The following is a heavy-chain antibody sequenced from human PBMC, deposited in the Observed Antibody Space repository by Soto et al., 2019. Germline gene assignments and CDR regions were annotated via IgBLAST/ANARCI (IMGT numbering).Heavy chain of an antibody. J-gene: IGHJ6*02. Sequence: QVQLVQSGAEVKKPGASVKVSCKASGYTFTSYGISWVRQAPGQGLEWMGWISAYNGNTNYAQKLQGRVTMTTDTFTSTGXMELRSLRSDDTAVYYCARGVAVAADLTYYYGMDVWGQGTTVTVSS. CDR2: ISAYNGNT. V-gene: IGHV1-18*01. D-gene: IGHD6-19*01. CDR1: GYTFTSYG. CDR3: ARGVAVAADLTYYYGMDV.